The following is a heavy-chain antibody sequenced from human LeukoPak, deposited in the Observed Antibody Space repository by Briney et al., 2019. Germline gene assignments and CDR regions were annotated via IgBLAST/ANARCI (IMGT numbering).Heavy chain of an antibody. CDR3: ARHRITIFGVVIISGWFDP. D-gene: IGHD3-3*01. J-gene: IGHJ5*02. CDR1: GGSISSSSYY. Sequence: PSETLSLTCTVSGGSISSSSYYWGWIRQPPGKVLEWIGRIYYSGSTYYNPSLKSRVTISVDTSKNQFSLKLSSVTAADTAVYYCARHRITIFGVVIISGWFDPWGQGTLVTVSS. CDR2: IYYSGST. V-gene: IGHV4-39*01.